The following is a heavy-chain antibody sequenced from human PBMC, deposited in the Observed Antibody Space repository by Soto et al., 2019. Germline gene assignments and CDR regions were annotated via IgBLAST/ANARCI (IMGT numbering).Heavy chain of an antibody. J-gene: IGHJ6*03. CDR3: ARVESGYDYYYYYYMDL. Sequence: EVQLVESGGGLVQPGGSLRLSCAASGFTVSTYYMTWVRQAPGMGLEWVSVIYTGGTTYYADSVKGRFTISRDNSKNTLYPQMHSLRAEDTAVYYCARVESGYDYYYYYYMDLWGKGTTVTVSS. CDR1: GFTVSTYY. CDR2: IYTGGTT. V-gene: IGHV3-66*01. D-gene: IGHD5-12*01.